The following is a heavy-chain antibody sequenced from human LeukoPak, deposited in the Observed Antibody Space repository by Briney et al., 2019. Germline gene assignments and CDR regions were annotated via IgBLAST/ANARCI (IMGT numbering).Heavy chain of an antibody. CDR2: ISGGGGST. V-gene: IGHV3-23*01. D-gene: IGHD1-26*01. Sequence: PGGSLRLSCAVSEFTFSSYAMSWVRQAPGKGLEWVSAISGGGGSTYYADSVKGRFTISRDNSKNTLYLQMNSLRAEDTAIYYCAKXYSXHTFSYYFDYWGQGTLVTVSS. J-gene: IGHJ4*02. CDR1: EFTFSSYA. CDR3: AKXYSXHTFSYYFDY.